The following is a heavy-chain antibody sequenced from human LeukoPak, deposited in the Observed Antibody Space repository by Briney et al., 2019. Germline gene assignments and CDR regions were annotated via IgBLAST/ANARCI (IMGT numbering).Heavy chain of an antibody. CDR3: ARDHGAVAGTNGFDY. D-gene: IGHD6-19*01. Sequence: PGGSLRLSCAASGFTFSSYEMNWVRQAPGKGLERVSYISSSGSTIYYADSVKGRFTISRDNAKNSLYLQMNSLRAEDTAVYYCARDHGAVAGTNGFDYWGQGTLVTVSS. CDR1: GFTFSSYE. V-gene: IGHV3-48*03. J-gene: IGHJ4*02. CDR2: ISSSGSTI.